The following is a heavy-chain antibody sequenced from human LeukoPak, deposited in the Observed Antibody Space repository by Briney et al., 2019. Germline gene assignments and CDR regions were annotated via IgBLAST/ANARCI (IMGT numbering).Heavy chain of an antibody. CDR2: ICGRGGST. CDR1: GFTFSSYA. V-gene: IGHV3-23*01. J-gene: IGHJ1*01. CDR3: AKGGPYYYDSSGYYYEAEYFQH. Sequence: GSLRLSCAASGFTFSSYAMSWVRPAPGKGLGWVSAICGRGGSTYYADSVKGRFTISRDNSKNTLYLQMNSLRAEDTAVYYCAKGGPYYYDSSGYYYEAEYFQHWGQGTLVTVSS. D-gene: IGHD3-22*01.